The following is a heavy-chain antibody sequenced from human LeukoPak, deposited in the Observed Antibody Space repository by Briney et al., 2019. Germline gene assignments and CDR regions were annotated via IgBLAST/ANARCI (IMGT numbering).Heavy chain of an antibody. CDR1: GFTLSDYY. Sequence: GGSLRLSCAVSGFTLSDYYISWIRQAPGKGLEWVSYIIGSGSNIYYADSVKGRFTIPRDNAKNSVFLQMNSLRAEDTAVYYCAGGARRAVAAGIYYYWGQGTLVTVSS. D-gene: IGHD6-19*01. CDR3: AGGARRAVAAGIYYY. V-gene: IGHV3-11*01. CDR2: IIGSGSNI. J-gene: IGHJ4*02.